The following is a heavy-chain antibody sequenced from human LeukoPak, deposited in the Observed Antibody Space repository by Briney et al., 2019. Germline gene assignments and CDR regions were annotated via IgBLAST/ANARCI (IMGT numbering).Heavy chain of an antibody. V-gene: IGHV1-46*01. Sequence: GASVKVSCKASGYTFTSYYMHWVRQAPGQGLEWMGIINPSGGSTSYAQKFQGRVTMTRDTSTSTVYMELSSLRSEDTAVYYCARDLWSPNFGYYYYYMDVWGKGTTVTISS. CDR1: GYTFTSYY. CDR3: ARDLWSPNFGYYYYYMDV. J-gene: IGHJ6*03. D-gene: IGHD3-10*01. CDR2: INPSGGST.